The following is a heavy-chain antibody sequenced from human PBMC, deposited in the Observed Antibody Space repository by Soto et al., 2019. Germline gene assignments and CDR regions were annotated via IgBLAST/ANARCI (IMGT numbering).Heavy chain of an antibody. Sequence: EVQLVESGGGLVQPGGSLRLSCAASGFTFSSYEMNWVRQAPGKGLEWVSYISSSGGSTYYADSVKGRFTIVRDNSKNTLYLQMNSLRPADTAVYYCAKGGIYYDSSGYFDSWGQGTLVTVSS. CDR1: GFTFSSYE. CDR2: ISSSGGST. V-gene: IGHV3-23*04. D-gene: IGHD3-22*01. J-gene: IGHJ4*02. CDR3: AKGGIYYDSSGYFDS.